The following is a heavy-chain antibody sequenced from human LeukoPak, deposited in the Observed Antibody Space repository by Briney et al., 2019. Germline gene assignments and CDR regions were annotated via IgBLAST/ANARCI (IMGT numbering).Heavy chain of an antibody. CDR3: ATDRYSGSSDFDY. J-gene: IGHJ4*02. V-gene: IGHV1-69*06. CDR1: GGTFSSYA. D-gene: IGHD1-26*01. Sequence: GASVKVSCKASGGTFSSYAISWVRQAPGQGLEWMGGIIPIFGTAIYAQKFQGRVTMTEDTSTDTAYMELSSLRSEDTAVYYCATDRYSGSSDFDYWGQGTLVTVSS. CDR2: IIPIFGTA.